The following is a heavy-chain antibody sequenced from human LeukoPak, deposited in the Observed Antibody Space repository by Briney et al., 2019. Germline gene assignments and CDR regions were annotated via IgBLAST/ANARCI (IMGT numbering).Heavy chain of an antibody. CDR2: IYYSGST. J-gene: IGHJ3*02. Sequence: SETLSLTCTVSDGSISSYYWTWIRQPPGKGLEWIGYIYYSGSTNYNPSLKSRVTISVDKSKNQFSLKLSSVTAADTAVYYCARGVAAATDAFDIWGQGTMVTVSS. CDR3: ARGVAAATDAFDI. D-gene: IGHD6-13*01. CDR1: DGSISSYY. V-gene: IGHV4-59*12.